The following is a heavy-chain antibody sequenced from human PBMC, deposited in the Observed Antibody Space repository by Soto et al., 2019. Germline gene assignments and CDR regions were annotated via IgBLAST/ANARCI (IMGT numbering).Heavy chain of an antibody. CDR1: GGSISSGDYY. CDR2: IYYSGST. Sequence: SETLSLTCTVSGGSISSGDYYWSWIRQPPGKGLEWIGYIYYSGSTYYNPSLKSRVTISVDTSKNQFSLKLSSVTAADTAVYYCARGGFYDSSGYYVYWGQGTLVTVSS. J-gene: IGHJ4*02. V-gene: IGHV4-30-4*01. D-gene: IGHD3-22*01. CDR3: ARGGFYDSSGYYVY.